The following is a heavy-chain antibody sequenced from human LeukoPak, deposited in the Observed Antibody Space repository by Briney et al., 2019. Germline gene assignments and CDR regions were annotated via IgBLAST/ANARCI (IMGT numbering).Heavy chain of an antibody. CDR1: GYTFTSYG. CDR2: ISAYNGNT. D-gene: IGHD3-10*01. CDR3: ATGRRSYYYGSGSYYNWFDP. Sequence: ASVKVSCKASGYTFTSYGISWVRQAPGQGLEWMGWISAYNGNTNYAQKLQGRVTMTTDTSTSTAYMELRSLRSDDTAVYYCATGRRSYYYGSGSYYNWFDPWGQGTLVTVSS. J-gene: IGHJ5*02. V-gene: IGHV1-18*01.